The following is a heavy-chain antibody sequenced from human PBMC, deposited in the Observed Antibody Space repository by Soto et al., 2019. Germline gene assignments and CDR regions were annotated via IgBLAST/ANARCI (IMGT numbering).Heavy chain of an antibody. CDR3: AKNGQPPYYYYGLDV. Sequence: ASVKVSCKASGYTFTSYAIHWVRQAPGQRPEWMGWINAYNGDTKYSQKFQDRVSITMDTSTGTAYMELRSLTSDDTAIYYCAKNGQPPYYYYGLDVWGQGT. J-gene: IGHJ6*02. CDR2: INAYNGDT. V-gene: IGHV1-3*01. CDR1: GYTFTSYA. D-gene: IGHD2-8*01.